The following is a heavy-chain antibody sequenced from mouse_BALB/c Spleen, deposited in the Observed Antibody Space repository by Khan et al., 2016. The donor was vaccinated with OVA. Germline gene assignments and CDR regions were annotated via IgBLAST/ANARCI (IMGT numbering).Heavy chain of an antibody. Sequence: EVELVESGGDLVKPGGSLKLSCAASGFTFSSYSMSWVRQTPDKRLEWVASISSGGDYTYYPDSVKGRFTISRDNAKNTLSLQMSDLKSEDTAMYYCSVHLTGSFAYWGQGPLVTVSA. J-gene: IGHJ3*01. CDR1: GFTFSSYS. CDR2: ISSGGDYT. D-gene: IGHD4-1*01. CDR3: SVHLTGSFAY. V-gene: IGHV5-6*01.